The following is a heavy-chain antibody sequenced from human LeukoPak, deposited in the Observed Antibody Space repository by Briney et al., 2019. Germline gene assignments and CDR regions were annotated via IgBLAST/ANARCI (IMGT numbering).Heavy chain of an antibody. Sequence: ASVKVSCKASGYTFTGYYMHWVRQAPGQGLEWMGWISAYNGNTNYAQKLQGRVTMTTDTSTSTAYMELRSLRSDDTAVYYCARTPVGYCSSTSCSPFDYWGQGTLVTVSS. V-gene: IGHV1-18*04. D-gene: IGHD2-2*03. J-gene: IGHJ4*02. CDR1: GYTFTGYY. CDR3: ARTPVGYCSSTSCSPFDY. CDR2: ISAYNGNT.